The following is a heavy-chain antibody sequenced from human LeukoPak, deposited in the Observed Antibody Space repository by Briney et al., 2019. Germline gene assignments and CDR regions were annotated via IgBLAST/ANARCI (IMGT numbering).Heavy chain of an antibody. CDR3: ARVEGIAAADVEVVNAEYFQH. J-gene: IGHJ1*01. CDR1: GGSFSGYY. V-gene: IGHV4-34*01. Sequence: PSETLSLTCAVYGGSFSGYYWSWIRQPPGKGLEWIGEINHSGSTNYNPSLKSRVTISVDTSKNQFSLKLSSVTAADTAVYYCARVEGIAAADVEVVNAEYFQHWGQGTLVTVSS. D-gene: IGHD6-13*01. CDR2: INHSGST.